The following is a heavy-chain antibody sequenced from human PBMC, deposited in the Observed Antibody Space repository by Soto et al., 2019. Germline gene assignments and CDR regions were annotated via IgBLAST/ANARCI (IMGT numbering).Heavy chain of an antibody. J-gene: IGHJ3*02. Sequence: GSLRLSCAASGFNLSSYWMSWVRQAPGKGLEWVANIKQDGSEKYYWDSVKGRFTISRDNAKNSLYLQMNSLGAEDTAVYYCARDRFGRTSLNDAFDIWGQGTMVTVSS. CDR3: ARDRFGRTSLNDAFDI. CDR1: GFNLSSYW. CDR2: IKQDGSEK. V-gene: IGHV3-7*01. D-gene: IGHD2-2*01.